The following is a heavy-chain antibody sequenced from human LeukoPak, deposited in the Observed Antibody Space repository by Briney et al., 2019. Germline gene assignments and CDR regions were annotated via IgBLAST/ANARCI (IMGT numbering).Heavy chain of an antibody. D-gene: IGHD2-2*01. CDR1: GYTFTGYY. CDR3: ARDLILGSSTSHIFDY. J-gene: IGHJ4*02. CDR2: INPNSGDT. V-gene: IGHV1-2*02. Sequence: KPGASVKVSCKASGYTFTGYYMHWVRQAPGQGLEWMGWINPNSGDTNYGQKFQGRVTMTRDTSISTAYMELSRLRSDDTSVYYCARDLILGSSTSHIFDYWGQGNLVTVSS.